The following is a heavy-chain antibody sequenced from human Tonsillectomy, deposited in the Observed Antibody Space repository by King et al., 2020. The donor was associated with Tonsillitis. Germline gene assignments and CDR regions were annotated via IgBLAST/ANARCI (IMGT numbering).Heavy chain of an antibody. V-gene: IGHV3-33*08. CDR3: ARDYGSGTYSYFDY. D-gene: IGHD3-10*01. J-gene: IGHJ4*02. CDR2: IWYDGGNK. CDR1: GFTFSSYA. Sequence: HEQLVQSGGGVVQPGRSLRLSCAASGFTFSSYAMHWVRQAPGKGLEWVAVIWYDGGNKYYADSVKGRFTISRDNSKNTLYLQMNSLRAEDTAVYYCARDYGSGTYSYFDYWGQGTLVTVSS.